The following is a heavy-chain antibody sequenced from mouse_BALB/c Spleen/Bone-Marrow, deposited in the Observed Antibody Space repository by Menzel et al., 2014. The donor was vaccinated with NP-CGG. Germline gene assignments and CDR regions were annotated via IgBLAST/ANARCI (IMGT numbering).Heavy chain of an antibody. CDR2: ILPGSTST. D-gene: IGHD2-3*01. CDR3: ARDGYSSLAMDY. CDR1: GYTFSGYW. J-gene: IGHJ4*01. Sequence: LVESGAELMKPGASVKISCKTTGYTFSGYWIEWVKQRPGHGLEWIGEILPGSTSTNYNEKFKDKATFTADTSSNTAYMQLSSLTSEDSAVYYCARDGYSSLAMDYWGQGTSVTVSS. V-gene: IGHV1-9*01.